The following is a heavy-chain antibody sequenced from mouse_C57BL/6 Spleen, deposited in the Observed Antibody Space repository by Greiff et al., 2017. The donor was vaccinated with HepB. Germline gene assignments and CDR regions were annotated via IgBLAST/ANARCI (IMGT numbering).Heavy chain of an antibody. D-gene: IGHD1-1*01. J-gene: IGHJ1*03. V-gene: IGHV2-9-1*01. CDR2: IWTGGGT. Sequence: QVQLKESGPGLVAPSQSLSITCTVSGFSLTSYAISWVRQPPGKGLEWLGVIWTGGGTNYNSALKSRLSIRKDNTKSQVFLKMNSLQTDDTARYYCARKRGDYGSSSYWYFDVWGTGTTVTVSS. CDR3: ARKRGDYGSSSYWYFDV. CDR1: GFSLTSYA.